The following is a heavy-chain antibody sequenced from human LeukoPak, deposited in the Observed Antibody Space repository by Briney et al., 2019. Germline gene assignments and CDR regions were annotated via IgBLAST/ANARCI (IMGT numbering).Heavy chain of an antibody. J-gene: IGHJ4*02. CDR3: ARGIENLELGWFDY. V-gene: IGHV3-11*01. Sequence: GGSLRLSCAASGFTFSDYYVSWIRQAPGKGLEWVSYISDSGSTIKYADSVKGRFAISRDNAKNSVYLQMSSLRAEDTAVYYCARGIENLELGWFDYWGQGTLVTVSS. CDR1: GFTFSDYY. D-gene: IGHD1-7*01. CDR2: ISDSGSTI.